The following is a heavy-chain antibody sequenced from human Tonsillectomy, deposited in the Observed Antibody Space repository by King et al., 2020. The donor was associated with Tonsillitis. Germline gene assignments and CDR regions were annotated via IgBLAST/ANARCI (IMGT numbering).Heavy chain of an antibody. CDR3: ARGRGSGSSDY. J-gene: IGHJ4*02. Sequence: VQLVESGGGLVQPGGSLRLSCAASGFTFSSYWMSWVRQAPGKGLEWVANIKQDGSEKYYVDSVKGRFTISRDNAKNSLYLPMNSLRAEDTAVYYCARGRGSGSSDYWGEGTLVTVSS. V-gene: IGHV3-7*03. CDR2: IKQDGSEK. D-gene: IGHD6-19*01. CDR1: GFTFSSYW.